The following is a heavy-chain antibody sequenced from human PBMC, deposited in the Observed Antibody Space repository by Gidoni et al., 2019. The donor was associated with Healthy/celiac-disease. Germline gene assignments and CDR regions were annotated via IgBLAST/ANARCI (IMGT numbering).Heavy chain of an antibody. V-gene: IGHV4-39*01. CDR3: ARISPEVVVPAAKVYYYGMDV. D-gene: IGHD2-2*01. J-gene: IGHJ6*02. CDR2: IYYSGST. Sequence: QLQLHESGPGLVKPSETFSLPCTVSGVSLRSSSSYWCWIRQPPGKGLEWIGSIYYSGSTYYNPSLKSRVTISVDTSKNQFSLKLSSVTAADTAVYYCARISPEVVVPAAKVYYYGMDVWGQGTTVTVSS. CDR1: GVSLRSSSSY.